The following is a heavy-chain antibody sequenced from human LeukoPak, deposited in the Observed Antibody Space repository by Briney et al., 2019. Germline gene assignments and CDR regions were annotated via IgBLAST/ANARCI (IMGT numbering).Heavy chain of an antibody. V-gene: IGHV3-49*04. CDR2: IRSKAYGGTT. J-gene: IGHJ4*02. Sequence: GRSLRLSCTASGFTFGDYAMSWVRQAPGKRLEWVGFIRSKAYGGTTEYAASVKGRFTISRDDSKSIAYLQMNSLKTEDTAVYYCTRVGDYDFWSGRYYFDYWGQGTLVTVSS. D-gene: IGHD3-3*01. CDR1: GFTFGDYA. CDR3: TRVGDYDFWSGRYYFDY.